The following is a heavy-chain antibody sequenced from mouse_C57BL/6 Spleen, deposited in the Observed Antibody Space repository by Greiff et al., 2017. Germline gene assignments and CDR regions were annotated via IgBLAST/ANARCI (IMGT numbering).Heavy chain of an antibody. CDR1: GYTFTSYW. V-gene: IGHV1-53*01. CDR3: ARGRLGQYWCAY. CDR2: INPSNGGT. J-gene: IGHJ3*01. D-gene: IGHD4-1*01. Sequence: QVQLQQPGTELVKPGASVKLSCKASGYTFTSYWMHWVKQRPGQGLEWIGNINPSNGGTNYNEKFKSKATLTVDKSSSTADMQLSSLTSEDSAVYYCARGRLGQYWCAYWGQGTLVTVSA.